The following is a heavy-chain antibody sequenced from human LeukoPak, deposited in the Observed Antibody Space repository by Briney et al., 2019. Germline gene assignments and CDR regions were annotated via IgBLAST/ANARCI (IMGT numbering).Heavy chain of an antibody. CDR2: IIPILGIA. CDR1: GYTFTSYG. V-gene: IGHV1-69*04. Sequence: GASVKVSCKASGYTFTSYGISWVRQAPGQGLEWMGRIIPILGIANYAQKFQGRVTITADKSTSTAYMELSSLRSEDTAVYYCAETAPYGGSTLSPPGFDYWGQGTLVTVSS. J-gene: IGHJ4*02. CDR3: AETAPYGGSTLSPPGFDY. D-gene: IGHD5-12*01.